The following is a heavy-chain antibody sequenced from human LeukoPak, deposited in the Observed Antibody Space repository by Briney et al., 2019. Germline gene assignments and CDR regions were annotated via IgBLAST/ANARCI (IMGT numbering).Heavy chain of an antibody. D-gene: IGHD3-9*01. V-gene: IGHV1-69*13. CDR3: ARAKLVTKPNFDY. Sequence: SVKVSCKASGGTFSSYAISWVRQAPGQGLEWMGGIIPIFGTANYAQKFQGRVTITADESTSTAYMELSSLRSEDTAVYYCARAKLVTKPNFDYWGQGTLVTVSS. CDR2: IIPIFGTA. J-gene: IGHJ4*02. CDR1: GGTFSSYA.